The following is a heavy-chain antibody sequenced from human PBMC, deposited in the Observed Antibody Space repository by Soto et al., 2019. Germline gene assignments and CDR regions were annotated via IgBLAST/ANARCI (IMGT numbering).Heavy chain of an antibody. CDR2: AGASSGTT. D-gene: IGHD6-25*01. CDR3: AKRSLSGTWYFDL. V-gene: IGHV3-23*01. CDR1: GFIFSNYA. Sequence: GGSLRLSCTASGFIFSNYAMSWVRQAPGKGLEWVSSAGASSGTTHYIDSVEGRFYISKDNSRNTLHLQMNSLRVEDTAIYYCAKRSLSGTWYFDLWGRGTLVTVSS. J-gene: IGHJ2*01.